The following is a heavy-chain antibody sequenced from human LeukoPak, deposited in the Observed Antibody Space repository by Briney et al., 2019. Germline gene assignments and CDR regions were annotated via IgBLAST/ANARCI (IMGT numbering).Heavy chain of an antibody. V-gene: IGHV4-39*01. J-gene: IGHJ4*02. Sequence: SETLSLTCTVSGGSISSSSYYWGWIRQPPGKGLEWIGSIYYSGSTYYNPSLKSRVTISVDASKNQFSLKLSSVTAADTAVYYCARNHIAVAGSFDYWGQGTLVTVSS. D-gene: IGHD6-19*01. CDR3: ARNHIAVAGSFDY. CDR2: IYYSGST. CDR1: GGSISSSSYY.